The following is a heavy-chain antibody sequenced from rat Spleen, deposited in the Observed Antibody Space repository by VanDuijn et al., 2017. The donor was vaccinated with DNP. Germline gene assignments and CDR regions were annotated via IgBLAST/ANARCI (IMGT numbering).Heavy chain of an antibody. CDR2: ISSGGDRT. CDR1: GFTFSDSN. V-gene: IGHV5S10*01. Sequence: EVQLVESGGGLVQPGNSLKLSCAASGFTFSDSNMAWVRQAPKKGLEWVATISSGGDRTYYRVSVKGRFTISRDNAKNNQYLQMDSLRSEDTATYYCGRHGLTTVGGIDYWGQGVMVTVSS. CDR3: GRHGLTTVGGIDY. J-gene: IGHJ2*01. D-gene: IGHD1-1*01.